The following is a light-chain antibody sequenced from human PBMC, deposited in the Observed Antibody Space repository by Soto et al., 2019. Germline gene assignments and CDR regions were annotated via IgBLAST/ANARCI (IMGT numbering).Light chain of an antibody. CDR2: EGT. J-gene: IGLJ1*01. V-gene: IGLV2-23*01. Sequence: QSVLTQAASVSGSPGQAITISCTGTSSDIGRYDLVSWYQQFPGKAPKLIIYEGTKRPSGVSPRFSGSKSGNTASLTISGLRAEDEADYYCCSFAGTSTYVFGPGTKLTVL. CDR1: SSDIGRYDL. CDR3: CSFAGTSTYV.